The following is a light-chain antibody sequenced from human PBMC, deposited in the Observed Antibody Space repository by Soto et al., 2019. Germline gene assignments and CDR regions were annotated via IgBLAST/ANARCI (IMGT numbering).Light chain of an antibody. CDR3: QQRSNWPIT. J-gene: IGKJ5*01. V-gene: IGKV3D-20*02. Sequence: ILPMHSPGTLSHPPGRRRTLSCQPSKSVSKHYFAWYQQKPGQAPRLATYGASNRATGIPERFSGSGSGTDFTLTISRLEPEDFSVYYCQQRSNWPITFGQGTRVEI. CDR1: KSVSKHY. CDR2: GAS.